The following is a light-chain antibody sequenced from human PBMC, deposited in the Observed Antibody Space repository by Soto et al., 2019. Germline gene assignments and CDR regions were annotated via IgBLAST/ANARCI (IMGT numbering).Light chain of an antibody. CDR2: LSSDGSH. CDR1: SGHSSYA. CDR3: QTWDTGARVV. Sequence: QPVLTQSPSASASLGASVKLTCTLSSGHSSYAIARHQQQPEKGPRYLMKLSSDGSHSKGDGIPDRFSGSSSGAERYLTISSLQSEDEADYYCQTWDTGARVVFGGGTKLTVL. V-gene: IGLV4-69*01. J-gene: IGLJ2*01.